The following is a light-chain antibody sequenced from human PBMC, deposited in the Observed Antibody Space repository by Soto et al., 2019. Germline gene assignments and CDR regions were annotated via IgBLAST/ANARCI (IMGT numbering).Light chain of an antibody. CDR1: QSVSSSY. V-gene: IGKV3-20*01. Sequence: IVLTQSPSTLSLSPGERATLFCRASQSVSSSYLAWYQQKPGQAPRLLIYGAFSRATGIPDRFSGSGSGTDFTLTISRLEPEDFAVYYCQQYGSSPTFGGGTKVDIK. CDR3: QQYGSSPT. CDR2: GAF. J-gene: IGKJ4*01.